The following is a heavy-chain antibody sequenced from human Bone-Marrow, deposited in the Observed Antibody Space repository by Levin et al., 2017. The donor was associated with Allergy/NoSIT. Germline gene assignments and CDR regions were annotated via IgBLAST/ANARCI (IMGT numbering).Heavy chain of an antibody. V-gene: IGHV3-30*18. D-gene: IGHD3-10*01. CDR1: GFTFSSYG. J-gene: IGHJ6*02. CDR2: ISYDGSDE. CDR3: AKERGGEYYYYGMDV. Sequence: GESLKISCAASGFTFSSYGIHWVRQAPGKGLEWVALISYDGSDEYYADSVKGRVTISRDNSKNTLYLQLNSLRADDTAVYYCAKERGGEYYYYGMDVWGQGTTVTVSS.